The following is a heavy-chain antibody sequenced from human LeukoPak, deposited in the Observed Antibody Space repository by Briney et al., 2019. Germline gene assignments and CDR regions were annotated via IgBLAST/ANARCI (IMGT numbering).Heavy chain of an antibody. J-gene: IGHJ4*02. Sequence: ASVKVSCKASGYTFTSYGISWVRQAPGQVLEWMGWISAYNGNTNYAQKLQGRVTMTTDTSTSTAYMELRSLRSDDTAVYYCARVVGAFVVVPAALDYWGQGTLVTVSS. V-gene: IGHV1-18*01. CDR2: ISAYNGNT. CDR1: GYTFTSYG. CDR3: ARVVGAFVVVPAALDY. D-gene: IGHD2-2*01.